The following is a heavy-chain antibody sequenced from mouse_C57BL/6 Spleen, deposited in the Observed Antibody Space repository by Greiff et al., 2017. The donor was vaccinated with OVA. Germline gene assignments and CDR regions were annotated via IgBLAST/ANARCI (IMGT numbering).Heavy chain of an antibody. CDR1: GYTFTSYW. V-gene: IGHV1-50*01. D-gene: IGHD1-1*01. CDR3: ASPYYGSSSYFDV. Sequence: QVQLQQPGAELVKPGASVKLSCKASGYTFTSYWMQWVKQRPGQGLEWIGEIDPSDSYTNYNQKFKGKATLTVETSSSTAYMQLSSLTSEDSAVYYCASPYYGSSSYFDVWGTGTTGTVSS. CDR2: IDPSDSYT. J-gene: IGHJ1*03.